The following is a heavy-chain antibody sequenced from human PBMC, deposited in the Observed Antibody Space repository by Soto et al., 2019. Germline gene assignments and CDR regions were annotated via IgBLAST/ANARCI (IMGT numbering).Heavy chain of an antibody. CDR3: AKGSDGSRPYYFDY. D-gene: IGHD3-22*01. CDR1: GFTFSNYA. CDR2: VTGGGGDT. V-gene: IGHV3-23*01. Sequence: GGSLRLSCAASGFTFSNYAMSWVRQAPGKGLEWFSAVTGGGGDTYYADSVKGRFTISRDNSDNTLYLQMNSLRAEDTAVYYCAKGSDGSRPYYFDYWGQGTLVTVSS. J-gene: IGHJ4*02.